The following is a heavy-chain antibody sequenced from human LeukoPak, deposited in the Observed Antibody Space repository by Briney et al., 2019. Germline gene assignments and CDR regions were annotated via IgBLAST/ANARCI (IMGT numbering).Heavy chain of an antibody. Sequence: PSETLSLTCTVSGGSISSGGYYWSWIRQPPGKGLEWIGYIYHSGSTYYNPSLKSRVTISVDTSKNQFSLKLSSVTAADMAVYYCARDPDYYDSSRSSGYFDVWGRGARVTVSS. V-gene: IGHV4-61*08. CDR1: GGSISSGGYY. J-gene: IGHJ2*01. CDR2: IYHSGST. CDR3: ARDPDYYDSSRSSGYFDV. D-gene: IGHD3-22*01.